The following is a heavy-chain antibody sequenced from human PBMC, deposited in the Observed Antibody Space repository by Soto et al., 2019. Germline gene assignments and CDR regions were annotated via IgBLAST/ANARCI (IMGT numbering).Heavy chain of an antibody. J-gene: IGHJ4*02. CDR3: ANALGISTGLDY. CDR2: ISDKGAT. V-gene: IGHV4-30-2*01. Sequence: QLQLQESGSGLVKPSQTLSLTCAVSGGSISSSGYLWNWIRQPPGKGLEWIGSISDKGATSYNPAHWSRITIILDRAKNQFSLTLTSVTAADTALYYCANALGISTGLDYWGQGSLVTVSS. D-gene: IGHD2-2*01. CDR1: GGSISSSGYL.